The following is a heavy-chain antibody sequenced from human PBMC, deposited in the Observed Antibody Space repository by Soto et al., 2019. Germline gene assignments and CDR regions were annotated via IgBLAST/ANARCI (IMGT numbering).Heavy chain of an antibody. CDR3: ARDEGPQNYYDSSGYYPF. D-gene: IGHD3-22*01. CDR2: IIPIFGTA. V-gene: IGHV1-69*13. Sequence: VASVTVSCKDSGGTFSSYAICWVRQAPGQGLEWMGGIIPIFGTAHYAQKFQGRVTITADESTSTAYMELSSLRSEDTAVYYCARDEGPQNYYDSSGYYPFWGQGTLGTVSS. J-gene: IGHJ4*02. CDR1: GGTFSSYA.